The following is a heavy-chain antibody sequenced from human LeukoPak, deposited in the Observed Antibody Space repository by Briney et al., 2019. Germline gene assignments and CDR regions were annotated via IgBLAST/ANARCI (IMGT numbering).Heavy chain of an antibody. V-gene: IGHV4-34*01. J-gene: IGHJ4*02. CDR1: GGSFSGYY. D-gene: IGHD3-22*01. CDR2: INHSGST. Sequence: SETLSLTCAVYGGSFSGYYWSWIRQPPGKGLGWIGEINHSGSTNYNPSLKSRVTISVDTSKNQFSLKLSSVTAADTAVYYCARLRSGYHPTRFDYWGQGTLVTVSS. CDR3: ARLRSGYHPTRFDY.